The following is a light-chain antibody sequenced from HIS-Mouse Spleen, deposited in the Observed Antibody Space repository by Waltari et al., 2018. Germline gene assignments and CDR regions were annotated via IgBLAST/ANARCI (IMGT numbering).Light chain of an antibody. CDR3: YSTDSSGNHRV. J-gene: IGLJ2*01. V-gene: IGLV3-10*01. CDR1: ALPNNY. CDR2: EDS. Sequence: SYELTQPPSVSVSPGQTASITCSGDALPNNYASWYQQKSGQAPGLVIYEDSKRPSGIPERFSGSSSGTMATLTISGAQVEDEADYYCYSTDSSGNHRVFGGGTKLTVL.